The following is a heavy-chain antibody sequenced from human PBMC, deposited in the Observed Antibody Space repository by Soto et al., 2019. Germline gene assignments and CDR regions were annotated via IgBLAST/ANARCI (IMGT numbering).Heavy chain of an antibody. D-gene: IGHD6-13*01. CDR3: ATPSRTSYFSQYYYGMDV. Sequence: ASVKVSCKASGYTFTSYYMHWVRQAPGQGLEWMGIINPSGGSTRYAQKFQGRVTMTRDTSTSTVYMELSSLRSEDTAVHYCATPSRTSYFSQYYYGMDVWGQVNTVTVS. J-gene: IGHJ6*02. CDR1: GYTFTSYY. V-gene: IGHV1-46*01. CDR2: INPSGGST.